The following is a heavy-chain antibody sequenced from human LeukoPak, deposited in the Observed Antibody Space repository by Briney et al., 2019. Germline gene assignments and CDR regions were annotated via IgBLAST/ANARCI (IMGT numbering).Heavy chain of an antibody. J-gene: IGHJ4*02. CDR3: ARWNDYGDYGLDY. CDR2: INPNSGGT. CDR1: GYTFTCYY. Sequence: ASVKVSCKASGYTFTCYYMHWVRQAPGQGLEWMGWINPNSGGTNYAQKFQGRVTMTRDTSISTAYMELSRLRSDDTAVYYCARWNDYGDYGLDYWGQGTLATVSS. V-gene: IGHV1-2*02. D-gene: IGHD4-17*01.